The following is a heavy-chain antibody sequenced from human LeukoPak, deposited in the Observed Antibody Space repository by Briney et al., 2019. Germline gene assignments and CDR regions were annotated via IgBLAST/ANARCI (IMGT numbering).Heavy chain of an antibody. J-gene: IGHJ4*02. CDR1: GFTFSDYS. D-gene: IGHD2-2*01. CDR3: ARDCSSTSCYDY. V-gene: IGHV3-11*04. Sequence: GGSLRLSCAASGFTFSDYSVSWIRQAPGKGLEWVSYISVNGTTIYYADSVKGRFTISRDNAKNSLYLQMNSLRAEDTAVYYCARDCSSTSCYDYWGQGTLVTVSS. CDR2: ISVNGTTI.